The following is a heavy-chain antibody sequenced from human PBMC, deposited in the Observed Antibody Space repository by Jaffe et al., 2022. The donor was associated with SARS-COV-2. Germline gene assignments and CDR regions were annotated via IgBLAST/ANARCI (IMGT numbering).Heavy chain of an antibody. Sequence: QVQLVESGGGVVQPGRSLRLSCAASGFTFSSYAMHWVRQAPGKGLEWVAVISYDGSNKYYADSVKGRFTISRDNSKNTLYLQMNSLRAEDTAVYYCARGEGEYIVVVPAAIPFDYWGQGTLVTVSS. D-gene: IGHD2-2*01. CDR2: ISYDGSNK. J-gene: IGHJ4*02. CDR1: GFTFSSYA. CDR3: ARGEGEYIVVVPAAIPFDY. V-gene: IGHV3-30-3*01.